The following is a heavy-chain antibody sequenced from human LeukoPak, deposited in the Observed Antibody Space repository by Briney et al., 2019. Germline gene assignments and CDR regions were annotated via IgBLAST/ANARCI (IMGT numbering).Heavy chain of an antibody. J-gene: IGHJ4*02. CDR2: IYHSGST. CDR1: GGSISSGGYS. CDR3: ARHGHLTY. V-gene: IGHV4-30-2*01. Sequence: PSETLSLTCTVSGGSISSGGYSWSWIRQPPGKGLEWIGYIYHSGSTYYNPSLKSRVTISVDRSKNQFSLKLSSVTAADTAVYYCARHGHLTYWGQGTLVTVSS.